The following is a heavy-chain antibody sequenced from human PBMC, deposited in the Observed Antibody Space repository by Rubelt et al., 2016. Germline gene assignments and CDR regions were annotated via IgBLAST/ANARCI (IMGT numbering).Heavy chain of an antibody. CDR3: ARNSAFDI. Sequence: EVQLVQSGAEVKKPGESLKISCKGSGYSFTSYWIGWVRQMPGKGLEWMGIIYPADSDTRYSPSFQGQVTISAAKSMSPAYLQRSILKASDTAIYYCARNSAFDIWGQGTMVTVSP. V-gene: IGHV5-51*01. J-gene: IGHJ3*02. CDR1: GYSFTSYW. CDR2: IYPADSDT.